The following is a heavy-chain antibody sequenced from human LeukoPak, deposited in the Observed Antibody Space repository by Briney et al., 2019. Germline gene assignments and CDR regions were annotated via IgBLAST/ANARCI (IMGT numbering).Heavy chain of an antibody. V-gene: IGHV3-15*01. Sequence: GGSLRLSCAASGFTFSDAWMSWVRQAPGKGLEWVGRIKSKTDGETTDYTPPLKGRFTISRDDSKNTLYLQMNSLKTEDTAVYYCTGSSSDYWGQGTLVTVSS. J-gene: IGHJ4*02. CDR1: GFTFSDAW. CDR2: IKSKTDGETT. D-gene: IGHD6-6*01. CDR3: TGSSSDY.